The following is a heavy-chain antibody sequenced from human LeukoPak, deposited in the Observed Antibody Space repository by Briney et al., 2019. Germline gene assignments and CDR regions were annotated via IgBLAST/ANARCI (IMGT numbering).Heavy chain of an antibody. V-gene: IGHV4-39*01. Sequence: SETLSLTCSVSGGSIGTGAYYWGWIRQPPGKGLEWIGSIYYSGTTYYNPSLKSRVSISVDTSKNQFSLKLTSGTAADTAVYFCARHNTRGVTHWFDPWGQGTQVTVSS. J-gene: IGHJ5*02. CDR3: ARHNTRGVTHWFDP. D-gene: IGHD3-10*01. CDR2: IYYSGTT. CDR1: GGSIGTGAYY.